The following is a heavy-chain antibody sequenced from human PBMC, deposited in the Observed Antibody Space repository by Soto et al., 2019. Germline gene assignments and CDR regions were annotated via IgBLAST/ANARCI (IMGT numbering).Heavy chain of an antibody. CDR2: INLRGGTT. Sequence: QVQLMQSGAEVRKPGASVRLSCETSGFNFNQYYIHWVRQAPGQGLEWMGIINLRGGTTEYAHKFRGRVTVTGDTSTRTAYMELRSLRSDDRAIYFCARGPDDSDVPRWDYWGQGTLVTVSS. CDR1: GFNFNQYY. J-gene: IGHJ4*02. CDR3: ARGPDDSDVPRWDY. V-gene: IGHV1-46*02. D-gene: IGHD4-17*01.